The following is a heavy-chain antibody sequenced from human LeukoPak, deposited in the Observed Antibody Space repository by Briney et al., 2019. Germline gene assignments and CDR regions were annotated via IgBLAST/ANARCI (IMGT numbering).Heavy chain of an antibody. J-gene: IGHJ5*01. V-gene: IGHV5-51*01. CDR3: ARQGSGAGYSSSWYDY. Sequence: GESLKISCKGSGYSFTSYWLVWVRQMPGKGLGWVGIIYPEDSDTRFSPPFQGQVTISADKSISTAYLQWSSLEASDTAFYYCARQGSGAGYSSSWYDYWGNGTLVTVSS. CDR2: IYPEDSDT. CDR1: GYSFTSYW. D-gene: IGHD6-13*01.